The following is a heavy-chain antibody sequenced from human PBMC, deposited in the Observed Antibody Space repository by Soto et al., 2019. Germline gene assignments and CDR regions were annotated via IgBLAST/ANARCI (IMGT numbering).Heavy chain of an antibody. Sequence: SETLSLTCTVSGGSISSYYWSWIRQPPGKGLEWIGYIYYSGSTNYNPSLKSRVTISVDTSKNQFSLKLSSVTAADTAVYYCASTGNGRRSYYYYYMDVWGKGTTVTVSS. V-gene: IGHV4-59*08. CDR1: GGSISSYY. J-gene: IGHJ6*03. CDR3: ASTGNGRRSYYYYYMDV. CDR2: IYYSGST. D-gene: IGHD1-1*01.